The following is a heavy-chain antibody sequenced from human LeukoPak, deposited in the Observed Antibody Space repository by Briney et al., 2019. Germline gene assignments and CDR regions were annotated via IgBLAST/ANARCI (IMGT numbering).Heavy chain of an antibody. CDR3: VRMTILYGESHQGWFEH. Sequence: GGSLRLSCEASGLTVSSNYMSWVRQSPGKGLEWVSVIHTDGSTYYAASVKGRFTISRDTSKNTLFLQMNGLRAADTALYNCVRMTILYGESHQGWFEHWGKGTPLTVSS. CDR1: GLTVSSNY. J-gene: IGHJ5*02. V-gene: IGHV3-53*01. D-gene: IGHD4/OR15-4a*01. CDR2: IHTDGST.